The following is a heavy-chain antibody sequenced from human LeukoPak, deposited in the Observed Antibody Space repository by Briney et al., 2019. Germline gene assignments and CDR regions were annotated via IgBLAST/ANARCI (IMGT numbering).Heavy chain of an antibody. J-gene: IGHJ3*02. CDR3: AKXQAGAXXXXXFDI. V-gene: IGHV3-30-3*01. CDR1: GFTFSSYA. Sequence: TGGSLRLSCAASGFTFSSYAMHWVRQAPGKGLEWVAVISYDGSNKYYADSVKGRFTISRDNSKNTLYLQMNGLRAEDTAVYYCAKXQAGAXXXXXFDIXGXGXMVTVS. CDR2: ISYDGSNK.